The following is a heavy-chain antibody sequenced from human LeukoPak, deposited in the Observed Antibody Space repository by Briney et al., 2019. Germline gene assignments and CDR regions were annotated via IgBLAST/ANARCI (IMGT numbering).Heavy chain of an antibody. CDR2: IYSGGST. CDR1: GFTLSSNY. CDR3: ARYPAGRFDP. J-gene: IGHJ5*02. D-gene: IGHD6-13*01. V-gene: IGHV3-53*01. Sequence: GGSPRLSCAASGFTLSSNYMSWVRQAPGKGLEWVSVIYSGGSTYYSDSVRGRFTISRDNSKNTLYLQMNSLRAEDTAVYYCARYPAGRFDPWGQGTLVTVSS.